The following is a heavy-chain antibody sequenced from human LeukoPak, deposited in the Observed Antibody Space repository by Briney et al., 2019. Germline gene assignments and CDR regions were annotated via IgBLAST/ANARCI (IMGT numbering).Heavy chain of an antibody. CDR1: GFTFSTYG. J-gene: IGHJ6*03. CDR3: ARDRGYSSRWNFGKDYYMDV. Sequence: GGSLRLSCSASGFTFSTYGMNWVRQAPGKGLEWVAVIWYDGSHANYADAVKGRFTISRDNSKNTLYLQMNSPRAEDTAVYYCARDRGYSSRWNFGKDYYMDVWGRGTTVTVSS. D-gene: IGHD6-13*01. CDR2: IWYDGSHA. V-gene: IGHV3-33*01.